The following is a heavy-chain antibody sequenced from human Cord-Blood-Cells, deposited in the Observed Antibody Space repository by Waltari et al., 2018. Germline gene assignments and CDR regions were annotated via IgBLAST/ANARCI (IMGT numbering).Heavy chain of an antibody. V-gene: IGHV3-7*01. CDR1: GFTFSSYW. D-gene: IGHD2-2*01. Sequence: EVQLVESGGGLVQPGGSLRLSCAASGFTFSSYWMSWVRQAPGKGLEWVANIKQDGSEKYYVDSVKGRFTISRDNAKNSLYLQMNSLRAEDTAVYYCAREDCSSTSCHDAFDIWGQGTMVTVSS. J-gene: IGHJ3*02. CDR2: IKQDGSEK. CDR3: AREDCSSTSCHDAFDI.